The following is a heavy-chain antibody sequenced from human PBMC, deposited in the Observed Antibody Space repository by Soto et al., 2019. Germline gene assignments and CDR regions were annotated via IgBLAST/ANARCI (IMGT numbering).Heavy chain of an antibody. CDR3: ARGKSIMIFGVVISNYAFDI. CDR1: GYTFTSYD. CDR2: MNPNSGNT. Sequence: ASVKVSCKASGYTFTSYDINWVRQATGQGLEWMGWMNPNSGNTGYAQKFQGRVTMTRNTSISTAYMELSSLRSEDTAVYYCARGKSIMIFGVVISNYAFDIWGQGTMVTV. V-gene: IGHV1-8*01. J-gene: IGHJ3*02. D-gene: IGHD3-3*01.